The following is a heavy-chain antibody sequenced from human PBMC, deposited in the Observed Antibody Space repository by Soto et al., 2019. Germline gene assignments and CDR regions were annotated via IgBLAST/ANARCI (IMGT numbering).Heavy chain of an antibody. V-gene: IGHV3-11*05. CDR2: ISSSSSYT. D-gene: IGHD3-10*01. J-gene: IGHJ3*02. CDR3: ASDLGEGHKLDI. Sequence: SYISSSSSYTNYADSVKGRFTISRDNAKNSLYLQMNSLRAEDTAVYYCASDLGEGHKLDIWGQGTMVTVSS.